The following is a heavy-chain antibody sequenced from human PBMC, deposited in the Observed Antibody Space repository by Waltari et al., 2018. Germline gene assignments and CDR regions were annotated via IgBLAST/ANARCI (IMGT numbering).Heavy chain of an antibody. CDR2: IYYSGST. CDR1: GGSISSGGYY. CDR3: ARGVYCSSTSCYRYNWFDP. V-gene: IGHV4-31*01. D-gene: IGHD2-2*02. J-gene: IGHJ5*02. Sequence: QVQLQESGPGLVKPSQTLSLPCTVPGGSISSGGYYCSWIRHRPGKGLEWIGYIYYSGSTYYNPSLKSLVTISVDTSKNQFSLKLSSVTAADTAVYYCARGVYCSSTSCYRYNWFDPWGQGTLVTVSS.